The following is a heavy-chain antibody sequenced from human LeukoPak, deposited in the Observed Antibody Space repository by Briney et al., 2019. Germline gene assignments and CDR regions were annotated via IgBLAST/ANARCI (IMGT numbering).Heavy chain of an antibody. CDR2: IYYSGST. CDR1: GGSIGSYY. Sequence: SETLSLTCTVSGGSIGSYYWSWIRQPPGKGLEWIGYIYYSGSTNYNPSLKSRVTISVDTSKNQFSLKLSSVTAADTAVYYCARVGAASSGYIGYYFDYWGQGTPVTVSS. V-gene: IGHV4-59*01. J-gene: IGHJ4*02. D-gene: IGHD3-22*01. CDR3: ARVGAASSGYIGYYFDY.